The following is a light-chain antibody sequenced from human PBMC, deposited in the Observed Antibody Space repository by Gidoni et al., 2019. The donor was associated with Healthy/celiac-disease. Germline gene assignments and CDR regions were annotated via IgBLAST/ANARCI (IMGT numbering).Light chain of an antibody. CDR2: WAS. V-gene: IGKV4-1*01. CDR3: QQYYSTPFT. CDR1: QSVLYSSNNKNY. J-gene: IGKJ3*01. Sequence: VMTQSPDPLAVSLGERATINCKSSQSVLYSSNNKNYLAWYQQKPGQPPKLLIYWASTRESGVPDRFSGSGSGTDFTLTISSLQAEDVAVYYCQQYYSTPFTFXPXTKVDIK.